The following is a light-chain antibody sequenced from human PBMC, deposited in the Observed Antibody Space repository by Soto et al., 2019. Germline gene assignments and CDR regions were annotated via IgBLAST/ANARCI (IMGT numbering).Light chain of an antibody. CDR3: QQYNNWPVT. V-gene: IGKV3-15*01. CDR1: QSVSSK. J-gene: IGKJ4*01. Sequence: EIVMTQSPATLSVSPGERVTLSCRASQSVSSKLAWYQQKPGQAPRLLIYDAATRATGIPARFIVSGSGTEFTLTISSLQSEDFAVYYCQQYNNWPVTFGGGTKVEIK. CDR2: DAA.